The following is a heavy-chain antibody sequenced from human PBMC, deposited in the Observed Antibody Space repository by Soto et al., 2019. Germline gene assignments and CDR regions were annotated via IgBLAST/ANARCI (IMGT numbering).Heavy chain of an antibody. D-gene: IGHD2-8*01. Sequence: SGPTLVNPTETLTLTCTVSGFSLSNARMGVSWIRQPPGKALEWLAHIFSNDEKSYSTSLKSRLTISKDTSKSQVVLTMTNMDPVDTATYYCARTHTPTIVLMVYPAYYFDFWGQGTLVTVSS. CDR2: IFSNDEK. CDR1: GFSLSNARMG. V-gene: IGHV2-26*01. CDR3: ARTHTPTIVLMVYPAYYFDF. J-gene: IGHJ4*02.